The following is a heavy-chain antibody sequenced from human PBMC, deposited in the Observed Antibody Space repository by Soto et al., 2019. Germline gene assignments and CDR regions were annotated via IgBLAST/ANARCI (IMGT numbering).Heavy chain of an antibody. J-gene: IGHJ4*02. D-gene: IGHD4-17*01. CDR1: GYTFTSYA. V-gene: IGHV1-3*01. CDR2: INAGNGNT. Sequence: ASVKVSCKASGYTFTSYAMHWVRQAPGQRLEWMGWINAGNGNTKYSQKFQGRVTITRDTSAGTAYMELSSLRSEDTAVYYCAHGDYGQGFIFDYWGQGTLVTVSS. CDR3: AHGDYGQGFIFDY.